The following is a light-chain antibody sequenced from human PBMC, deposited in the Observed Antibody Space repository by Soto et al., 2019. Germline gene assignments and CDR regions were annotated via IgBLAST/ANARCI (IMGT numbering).Light chain of an antibody. CDR2: DAS. V-gene: IGKV1-33*01. CDR3: QHYDNLPIT. CDR1: QDINYH. Sequence: DIQMTQSPSSLSASVGDIVTVTCQASQDINYHLNWYQQQPGRAHKLLTHDASKLVTGVPSRSSGSGPGTDFTFTISRLQPEDIGTYYCQHYDNLPITFGPGTRLEI. J-gene: IGKJ5*01.